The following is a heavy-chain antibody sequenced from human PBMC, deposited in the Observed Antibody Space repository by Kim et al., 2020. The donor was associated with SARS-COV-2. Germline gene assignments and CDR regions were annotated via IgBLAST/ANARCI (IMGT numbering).Heavy chain of an antibody. Sequence: SIISYEDSVKGRFTISRDNAKNTLYLQMNSLRAEDTAVYYCASSIVATMDVWGQGTTVTVSS. J-gene: IGHJ6*02. V-gene: IGHV3-74*01. CDR2: SII. D-gene: IGHD5-12*01. CDR3: ASSIVATMDV.